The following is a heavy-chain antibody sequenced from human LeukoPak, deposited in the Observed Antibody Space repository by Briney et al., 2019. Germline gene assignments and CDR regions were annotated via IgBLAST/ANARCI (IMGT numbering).Heavy chain of an antibody. J-gene: IGHJ3*02. CDR3: AREPAARITIFRVVSRDDAFDI. Sequence: SETLSLTCAVSGGSISSGGYSWSWIRQPPGQGLEWIGYIYHSGSTYYNPSLKSRVTISVDRSKNQFSLKLSSVTAADTAVYYCAREPAARITIFRVVSRDDAFDIWGQGTMVTVSS. CDR1: GGSISSGGYS. CDR2: IYHSGST. V-gene: IGHV4-30-2*01. D-gene: IGHD3-3*01.